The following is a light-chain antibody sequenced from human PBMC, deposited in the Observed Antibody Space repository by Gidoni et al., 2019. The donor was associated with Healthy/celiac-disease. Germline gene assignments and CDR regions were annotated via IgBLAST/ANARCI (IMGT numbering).Light chain of an antibody. CDR1: NIGSKS. Sequence: SSLLTQPPSVSVSPGKTARITCGGNNIGSKSVHWYQQKPGQAPVLVIYYDSDRPSGLPERFSGSNSGNTATLTISRVEAGDEADYYCQVWDSSSDHRVFGGGTKLTVL. V-gene: IGLV3-21*04. CDR2: YDS. J-gene: IGLJ3*02. CDR3: QVWDSSSDHRV.